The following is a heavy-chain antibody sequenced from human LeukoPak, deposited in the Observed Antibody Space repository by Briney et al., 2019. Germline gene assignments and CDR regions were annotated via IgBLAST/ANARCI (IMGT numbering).Heavy chain of an antibody. V-gene: IGHV4-4*02. CDR2: VHHSGGT. CDR1: GGSISSSNW. Sequence: PSGTLSLTCAVSGGSISSSNWWSWVRQPPGKGLEWIGEVHHSGGTNYNPSLKSRVTISADRSNNRFSLSLTSVTAADTAVFYCARGEEYGSGTVHFDYWGQGILVTVSS. D-gene: IGHD3-10*01. CDR3: ARGEEYGSGTVHFDY. J-gene: IGHJ4*02.